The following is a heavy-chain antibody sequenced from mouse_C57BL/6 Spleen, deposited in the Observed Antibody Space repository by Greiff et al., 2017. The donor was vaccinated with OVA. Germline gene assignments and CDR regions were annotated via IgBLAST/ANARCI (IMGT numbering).Heavy chain of an antibody. CDR2: IYPSDSET. D-gene: IGHD2-5*01. CDR3: ASPYSNYVRFAY. V-gene: IGHV1-61*01. J-gene: IGHJ3*01. Sequence: QVQLKQPGAELVRPGSSVKLSCKASGYTFTSYWMDWVKQRPGQGLEWIGNIYPSDSETHYNQKFKDKATLTVDKSSSTAYMQLSSLTSEDSAVYYCASPYSNYVRFAYWGQGTLVTVSA. CDR1: GYTFTSYW.